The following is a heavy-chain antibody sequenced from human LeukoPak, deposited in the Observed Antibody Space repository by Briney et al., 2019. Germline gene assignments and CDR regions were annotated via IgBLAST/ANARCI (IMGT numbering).Heavy chain of an antibody. Sequence: PGGSLRLSCAASGFTFSSYWMHWVRQAPGKGLEWVGRIKSKTDGGTTDYTAPVKGRFTISRDDSKNTLYLQMNSLKIEDTAVYYCTVEGLPAAILFHSWGQGTLVTVSS. CDR2: IKSKTDGGTT. CDR1: GFTFSSYW. V-gene: IGHV3-15*01. J-gene: IGHJ4*02. CDR3: TVEGLPAAILFHS. D-gene: IGHD2-2*02.